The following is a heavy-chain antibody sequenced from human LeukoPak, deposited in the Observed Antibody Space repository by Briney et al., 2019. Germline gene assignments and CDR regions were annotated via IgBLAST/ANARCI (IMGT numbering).Heavy chain of an antibody. CDR2: ISGSGGST. CDR1: GFTFSSYA. CDR3: ANLVRLYNYFDY. J-gene: IGHJ4*02. V-gene: IGHV3-23*01. Sequence: PGGSLRLSCAASGFTFSSYAMSWVRQAPGTGLEWVSAISGSGGSTYYADSVKGRFTISRDNSKNTLYLQMNSLRAEDTAVYYCANLVRLYNYFDYWGQGTLVTVSS. D-gene: IGHD4-23*01.